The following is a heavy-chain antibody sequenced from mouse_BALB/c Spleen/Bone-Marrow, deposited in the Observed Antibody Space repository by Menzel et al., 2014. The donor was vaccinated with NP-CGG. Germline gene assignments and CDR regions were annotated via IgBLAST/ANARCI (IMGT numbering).Heavy chain of an antibody. CDR1: GYTFTNFW. V-gene: IGHV1-80*01. J-gene: IGHJ2*01. D-gene: IGHD2-1*01. Sequence: VKLVESGAKLVRPGSSVKISCKASGYTFTNFWMNWVKQRPGQGLEWIGQIHPGDGDTNNNGKFKGKATLTTDKSSSTAYMQLSSLSSEDSAVYFCARVYYGNLDYWGQGTTLTVSS. CDR2: IHPGDGDT. CDR3: ARVYYGNLDY.